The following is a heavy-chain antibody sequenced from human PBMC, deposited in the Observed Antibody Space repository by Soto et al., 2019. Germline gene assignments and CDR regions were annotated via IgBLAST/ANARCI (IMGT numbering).Heavy chain of an antibody. CDR2: ISKDGTNK. V-gene: IGHV3-30-3*01. CDR1: GFTFSSNP. Sequence: QVQLVESGGGVVQPGRSLRLSCAASGFTFSSNPMHWVRQAPGKGLEWVTIISKDGTNKYYVDSVKGRFTLSRDNSKNTLSLEMNSLRSDDTAVYYCVREAGFTSGWYVTWGQGTLVIVSS. D-gene: IGHD6-19*01. CDR3: VREAGFTSGWYVT. J-gene: IGHJ5*02.